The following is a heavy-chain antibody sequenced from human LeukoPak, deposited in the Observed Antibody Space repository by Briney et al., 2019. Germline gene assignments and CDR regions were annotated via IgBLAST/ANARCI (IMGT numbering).Heavy chain of an antibody. J-gene: IGHJ5*02. D-gene: IGHD1-26*01. CDR3: ARLTPPTTSSWLDP. V-gene: IGHV4-30-4*01. Sequence: SETLSLTCTVSGGSISSGDYYWSWIRQPPGKGLEWIGYIYYSGTTYYNPSLKSRVTISVDTSKNQFSLKLTSVTAADTAVYHCARLTPPTTSSWLDPWGQGTWSLSRQ. CDR1: GGSISSGDYY. CDR2: IYYSGTT.